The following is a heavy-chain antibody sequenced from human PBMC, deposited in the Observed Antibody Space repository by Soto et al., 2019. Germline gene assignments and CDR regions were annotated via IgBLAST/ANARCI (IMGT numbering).Heavy chain of an antibody. V-gene: IGHV3-73*02. CDR2: IRSKANSYAT. CDR3: THSPYSGYDGIDY. J-gene: IGHJ4*02. D-gene: IGHD5-12*01. CDR1: GFTFSGSA. Sequence: EVQLVESGGCLVQPGGSLKLSCAASGFTFSGSAMHWVRQASGKGLEWVGRIRSKANSYATAYAASVKGRFTISRDDSKNTAYLQMNSLKTEDTAVYYCTHSPYSGYDGIDYWGQGTLVTVSS.